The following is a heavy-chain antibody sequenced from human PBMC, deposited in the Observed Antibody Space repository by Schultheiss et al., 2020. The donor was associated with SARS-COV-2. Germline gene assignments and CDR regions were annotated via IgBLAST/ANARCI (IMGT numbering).Heavy chain of an antibody. CDR3: ARVFSGYDKGPTRFDY. CDR1: GYTFTSDD. D-gene: IGHD5-12*01. J-gene: IGHJ4*02. V-gene: IGHV1-8*01. Sequence: ASVKVSCKASGYTFTSDDINWVRQATGQGLEWMGWMSPNSGDSGSAQKFKGRVTMTRDTSISTAYMELSSLRSEDTAVYYCARVFSGYDKGPTRFDYWGQGTLVTVSS. CDR2: MSPNSGDS.